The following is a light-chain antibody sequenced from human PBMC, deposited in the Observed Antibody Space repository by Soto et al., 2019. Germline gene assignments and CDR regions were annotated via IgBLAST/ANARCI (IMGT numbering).Light chain of an antibody. CDR2: DAS. CDR3: QQRGNWPPSIT. CDR1: QSVNSY. Sequence: EIVLTQSPATLSLSPGERATLSCRASQSVNSYLAWYQQKPGQAPRLLIYDASNRATGIPARFSGSGSGTNFTLTISSLEPEDFAVYYCQQRGNWPPSITFGQGTRLEIK. J-gene: IGKJ5*01. V-gene: IGKV3-11*01.